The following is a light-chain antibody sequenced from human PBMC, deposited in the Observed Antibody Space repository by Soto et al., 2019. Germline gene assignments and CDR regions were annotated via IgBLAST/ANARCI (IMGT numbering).Light chain of an antibody. V-gene: IGLV2-23*02. J-gene: IGLJ3*02. CDR1: NSDVGGYDR. CDR2: EVN. Sequence: QSALTQPASVSGSPGQSITISCTGTNSDVGGYDRVSWYPQHPVKAPTLMIYEVNKRPSGVSNRFSGSKSGNTASLTISGLQAEDEADYYCCSSVGGPIWVFGGGTQLTVL. CDR3: CSSVGGPIWV.